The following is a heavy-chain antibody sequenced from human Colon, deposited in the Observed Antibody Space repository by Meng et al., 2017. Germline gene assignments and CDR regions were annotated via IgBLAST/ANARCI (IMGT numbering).Heavy chain of an antibody. Sequence: QVQLVESGGDVVQPGRSLILSCAASGFTFSNYGIPWVRQAPGKGLEWVAIISYDGSNKYYADSVKGRFTISRDNSKKTVYLEMSTLTSEDTAVYYCARGCGGSCSFGTDYWGQGTLVTVSS. CDR2: ISYDGSNK. V-gene: IGHV3-30*03. D-gene: IGHD2-21*02. J-gene: IGHJ4*02. CDR1: GFTFSNYG. CDR3: ARGCGGSCSFGTDY.